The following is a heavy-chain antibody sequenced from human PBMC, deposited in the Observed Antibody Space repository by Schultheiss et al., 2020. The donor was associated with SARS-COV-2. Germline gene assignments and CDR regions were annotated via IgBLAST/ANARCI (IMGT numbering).Heavy chain of an antibody. CDR2: ISSSSSYI. V-gene: IGHV3-21*01. D-gene: IGHD6-6*01. CDR1: GFTFSDHY. J-gene: IGHJ4*02. Sequence: GGSLRLSCAASGFTFSDHYMDWVRQAPGKGLEWVSSISSSSSYIYYADSVKGRFTISRDNAKNSLYLQMNSLRAEDTAVYYCARDPSIAARPNYFDYWGQGTLVTVAS. CDR3: ARDPSIAARPNYFDY.